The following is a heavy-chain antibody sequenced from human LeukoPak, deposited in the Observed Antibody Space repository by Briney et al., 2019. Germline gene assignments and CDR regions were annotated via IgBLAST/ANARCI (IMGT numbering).Heavy chain of an antibody. V-gene: IGHV3-74*01. D-gene: IGHD2-2*01. CDR1: GFTFSSYW. CDR3: VRASSTSCYY. J-gene: IGHJ4*02. Sequence: GGSLRLSCAASGFTFSSYWMHWVRQAPGKGLVWVSRIHSDGGTTSYADSVKGRFTISRDNAKNTLYLQMNSLRAEDTAVYYCVRASSTSCYYWGQGTPVTVSS. CDR2: IHSDGGTT.